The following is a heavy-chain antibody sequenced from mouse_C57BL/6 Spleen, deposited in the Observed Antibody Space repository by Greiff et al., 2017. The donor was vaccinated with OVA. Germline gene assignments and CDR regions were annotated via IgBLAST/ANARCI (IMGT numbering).Heavy chain of an antibody. V-gene: IGHV5-17*01. CDR3: ARDFFYAMDY. J-gene: IGHJ4*01. Sequence: DVKLVESGGGLVKPGGSLKLSCAASGFTFSDYGMHWVRQAPEKGLEWVAYISSGSSTIYYADTVKGRFIISRDNAKNTLFLQMTSLRSEDTAMYYCARDFFYAMDYWGQGTSVTVSS. CDR2: ISSGSSTI. CDR1: GFTFSDYG.